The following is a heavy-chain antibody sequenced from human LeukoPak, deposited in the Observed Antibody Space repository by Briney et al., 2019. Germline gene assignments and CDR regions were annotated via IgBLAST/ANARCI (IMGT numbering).Heavy chain of an antibody. CDR2: ISYIGTT. CDR3: ARDLVTVTKGYDI. J-gene: IGHJ3*02. Sequence: SETLSLTCAVSDDSFSSHYWTWIRQPPGKGLEWIGYISYIGTTNYNPSLKSRVTLSIDTSKNQFSLKLRSVTAADTAVYYCARDLVTVTKGYDIWGQGTMVSVSS. D-gene: IGHD4-17*01. CDR1: DDSFSSHY. V-gene: IGHV4-59*11.